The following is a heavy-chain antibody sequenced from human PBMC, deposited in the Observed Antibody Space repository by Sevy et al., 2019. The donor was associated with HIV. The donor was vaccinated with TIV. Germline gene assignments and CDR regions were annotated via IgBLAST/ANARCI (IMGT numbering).Heavy chain of an antibody. Sequence: GGSLRLSCTASGFTFDDYAMSWFRQAPGKGLEWVAFITRNSYEAYGGPTEYAASVKGRFIISRDDSKSIAYLQMNSLKTEETAVYYCSRGLATADTPEYYFDSWGQGTLVTVSS. V-gene: IGHV3-49*03. J-gene: IGHJ4*02. CDR3: SRGLATADTPEYYFDS. CDR2: ITRNSYEAYGGPT. D-gene: IGHD5-12*01. CDR1: GFTFDDYA.